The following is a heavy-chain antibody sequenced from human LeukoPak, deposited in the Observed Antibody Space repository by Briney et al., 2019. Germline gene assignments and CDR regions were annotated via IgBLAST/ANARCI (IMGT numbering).Heavy chain of an antibody. CDR2: ISGSGGST. D-gene: IGHD3-9*01. CDR3: AKAGRYFDWLLDLFDY. CDR1: GFTFSSYA. V-gene: IGHV3-23*01. Sequence: GGSLRLSCAASGFTFSSYAMSWVRQAPGKGLEWVSAISGSGGSTYYADSVKGRFTISRDNSKNTLYLQMNSLRAEDTAVYYCAKAGRYFDWLLDLFDYWGQGTLVTVSS. J-gene: IGHJ4*02.